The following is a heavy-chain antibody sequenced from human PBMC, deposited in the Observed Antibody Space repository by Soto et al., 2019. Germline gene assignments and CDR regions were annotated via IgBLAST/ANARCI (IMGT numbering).Heavy chain of an antibody. CDR1: GYTLTELS. CDR3: ATISGGYYYYGMDA. V-gene: IGHV1-24*01. Sequence: AAPVKVSCKVSGYTLTELSMHWVRQAPGKGLEWMGGFDPEDGETIYAQKFQGRVTMTEDTSTDTAYMELSSLRSEDTAVYYCATISGGYYYYGMDAWGQGTTVTVCS. CDR2: FDPEDGET. D-gene: IGHD2-15*01. J-gene: IGHJ6*02.